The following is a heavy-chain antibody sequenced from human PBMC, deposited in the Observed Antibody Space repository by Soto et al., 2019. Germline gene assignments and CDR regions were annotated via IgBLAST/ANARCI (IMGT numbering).Heavy chain of an antibody. D-gene: IGHD1-7*01. Sequence: SVKVSCKASGGTFSSYAISWLRQAPGQGLEWMGGIIPIFGTANYAQKFQGRVTITADESTSTAYMELSSLRSEDTAVYYCARDSGTTAPGKPPDWFDPWGQGTLVTVSS. V-gene: IGHV1-69*13. CDR2: IIPIFGTA. CDR3: ARDSGTTAPGKPPDWFDP. CDR1: GGTFSSYA. J-gene: IGHJ5*02.